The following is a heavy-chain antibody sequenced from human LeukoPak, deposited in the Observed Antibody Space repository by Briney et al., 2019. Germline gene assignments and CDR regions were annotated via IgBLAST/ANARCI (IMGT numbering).Heavy chain of an antibody. J-gene: IGHJ4*02. CDR3: ARGGMEWLEVGGIDY. Sequence: PGGSLRLSCAASGFTFSSYGMSWVRQAPGKGLEWVSAISGSGGSTYYADSVKGRFTISRDNSKNTLYLQMNSLRAEDTAVYYCARGGMEWLEVGGIDYWGQGTLVTVSS. D-gene: IGHD6-19*01. CDR2: ISGSGGST. V-gene: IGHV3-23*01. CDR1: GFTFSSYG.